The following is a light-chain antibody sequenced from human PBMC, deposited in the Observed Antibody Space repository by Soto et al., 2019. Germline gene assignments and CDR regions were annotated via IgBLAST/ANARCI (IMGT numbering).Light chain of an antibody. V-gene: IGKV3-11*01. CDR2: DAY. Sequence: VLTQSPVTLSLSPGERATLSCRASQSFRGLLAWYQQKPGQAPRLLIYDAYNRATGIPPRFSGSGSGTDFTLTISSLEPGDSAVYYCQQRHMWPITFGQGTRLEIK. J-gene: IGKJ5*01. CDR3: QQRHMWPIT. CDR1: QSFRGL.